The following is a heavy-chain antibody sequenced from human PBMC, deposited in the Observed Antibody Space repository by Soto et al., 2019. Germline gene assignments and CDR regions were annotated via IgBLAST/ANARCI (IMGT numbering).Heavy chain of an antibody. J-gene: IGHJ6*02. Sequence: GESLKISCKGSGYSFTSYWISWVRQMPGKGLEWMGRIDPSDSYTNYSPSFQGHVTISADKPISTAYLQWSSLKASDTAMYYCARHDADYATYGMDVWGQGTTVTVSS. CDR3: ARHDADYATYGMDV. CDR1: GYSFTSYW. CDR2: IDPSDSYT. V-gene: IGHV5-10-1*01. D-gene: IGHD3-16*01.